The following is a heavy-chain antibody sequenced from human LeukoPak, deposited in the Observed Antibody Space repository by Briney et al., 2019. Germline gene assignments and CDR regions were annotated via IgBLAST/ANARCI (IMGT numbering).Heavy chain of an antibody. D-gene: IGHD5-18*01. CDR3: ARDRQLWTQYDY. V-gene: IGHV1-46*01. Sequence: GASVKVSCKASGYTFTSYYMHWVRQAPGQGLEWMGIINPSGGSTSYAQKFQGRVTMTRDASTSTVYMELSSLRSEDTAVYYCARDRQLWTQYDYWGQGTLVTVSS. CDR1: GYTFTSYY. CDR2: INPSGGST. J-gene: IGHJ4*02.